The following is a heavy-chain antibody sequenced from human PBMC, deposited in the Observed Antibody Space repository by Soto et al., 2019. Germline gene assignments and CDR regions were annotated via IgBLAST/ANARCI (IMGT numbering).Heavy chain of an antibody. D-gene: IGHD3-22*01. CDR1: GGSFSGDY. V-gene: IGHV4-34*01. CDR3: ARGMYYYDSSGYLNYYYYYGMDV. Sequence: QVQLQQWGAGLLKPSETLSLTCAVYGGSFSGDYWSWIRQPPGKGLEWIGEINHSGSTNYNPSLKSRVTISVDTSTNQCSLKLRSVTAADTAVYYGARGMYYYDSSGYLNYYYYYGMDVWGQGTTVTVSS. CDR2: INHSGST. J-gene: IGHJ6*02.